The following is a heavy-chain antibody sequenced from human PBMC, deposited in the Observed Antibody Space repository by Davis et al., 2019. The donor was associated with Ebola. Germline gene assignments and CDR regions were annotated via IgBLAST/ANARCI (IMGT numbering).Heavy chain of an antibody. CDR1: GYSFTSYW. V-gene: IGHV5-51*01. Sequence: GESLKISCKGSGYSFTSYWIGWVRQMPGKGLEWMGIIYPGDSDTRYSPSFQGQVTISADKSISTAYLQWSSLKASDTAMYYCARLISSRGVGGISYYYYYMDVWGKGTTVTVSS. CDR3: ARLISSRGVGGISYYYYYMDV. J-gene: IGHJ6*03. D-gene: IGHD6-13*01. CDR2: IYPGDSDT.